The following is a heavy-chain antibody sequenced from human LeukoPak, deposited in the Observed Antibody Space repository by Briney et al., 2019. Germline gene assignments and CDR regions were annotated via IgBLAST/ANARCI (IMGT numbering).Heavy chain of an antibody. CDR1: GGSISSGDYY. V-gene: IGHV4-39*07. CDR3: ARKRGRYCSGGSCYSPGAFDI. D-gene: IGHD2-15*01. CDR2: INHSGST. J-gene: IGHJ3*02. Sequence: SETLSLTCTVSGGSISSGDYYWSWIRQPPGKGLEWIGEINHSGSTNYNPSLKSRVTISVDTSKNQFSLKLSSVTAADTAVYYCARKRGRYCSGGSCYSPGAFDIWGQGTMVTVSS.